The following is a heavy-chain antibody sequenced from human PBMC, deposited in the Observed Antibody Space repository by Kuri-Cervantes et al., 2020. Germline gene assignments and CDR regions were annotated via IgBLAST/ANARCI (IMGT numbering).Heavy chain of an antibody. V-gene: IGHV4-39*02. J-gene: IGHJ4*02. CDR2: IYYSGST. CDR1: GGSISSSSYY. D-gene: IGHD1-26*01. Sequence: ESLKISCTVSGGSISSSSYYWGWIRQPPEKGLEWIGSIYYSGSTYYNPSLKSRIIISADTSKNQFSLSLSSVTAADTAVYYCARGVSGSSFDYWGQGTLVTVSS. CDR3: ARGVSGSSFDY.